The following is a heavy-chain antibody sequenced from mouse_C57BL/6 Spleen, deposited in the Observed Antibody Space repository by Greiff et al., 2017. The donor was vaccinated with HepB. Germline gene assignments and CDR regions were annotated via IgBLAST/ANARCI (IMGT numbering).Heavy chain of an antibody. V-gene: IGHV1-50*01. CDR1: GYTFTSYW. D-gene: IGHD3-2*02. Sequence: QVQLKQPGAELVKPGASVKLSCKASGYTFTSYWMQWVKQRPGQGLEWIGEIDPSDSYTNYNQKFKGKATLTVDTSSSTAYMQLSSLTSEDSAVYYCARRVDSSGYGYAMDYWGQGTSVTVSS. CDR3: ARRVDSSGYGYAMDY. J-gene: IGHJ4*01. CDR2: IDPSDSYT.